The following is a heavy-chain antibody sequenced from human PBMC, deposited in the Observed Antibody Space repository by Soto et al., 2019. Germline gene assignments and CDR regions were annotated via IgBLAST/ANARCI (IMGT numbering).Heavy chain of an antibody. CDR3: ARMYSSGWYGDY. Sequence: KASETLSLTCTVYGGSISRGGYYWSWIRQHPGKGLEWIGYIYYSGSTYYNPSLKSQVTISVDTSKNQLSLKLSSVTAADTAVYYCARMYSSGWYGDYWGQVTLVTVSS. V-gene: IGHV4-31*01. J-gene: IGHJ4*02. CDR1: GGSISRGGYY. CDR2: IYYSGST. D-gene: IGHD6-19*01.